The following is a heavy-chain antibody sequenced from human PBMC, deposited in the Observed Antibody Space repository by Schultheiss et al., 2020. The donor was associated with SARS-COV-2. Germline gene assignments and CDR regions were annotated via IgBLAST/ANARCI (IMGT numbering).Heavy chain of an antibody. Sequence: GESLKISCAASGFTFSSYAMSWVRQAPGKGLEWVSAISGSGGSTYYADSVKGRFTISRDNSKNTLYLQMNSLRAEDTAVYYCAKGVYYDPFDYWGQGTLVTVSS. D-gene: IGHD3-22*01. J-gene: IGHJ4*02. CDR1: GFTFSSYA. CDR2: ISGSGGST. V-gene: IGHV3-23*01. CDR3: AKGVYYDPFDY.